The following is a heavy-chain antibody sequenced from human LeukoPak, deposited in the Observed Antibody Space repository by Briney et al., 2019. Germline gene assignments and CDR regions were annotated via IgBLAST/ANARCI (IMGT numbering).Heavy chain of an antibody. V-gene: IGHV1-2*02. CDR2: INPNSGGT. CDR3: ARVDYDFWSGYYRHYYMDV. CDR1: GYTFTGYY. J-gene: IGHJ6*03. D-gene: IGHD3-3*01. Sequence: GASVKVSCKASGYTFTGYYMHWVRQAPGQGLEWMGWINPNSGGTNYAQKFQGRVTMTRDTSISTAYMGLSRLRSDDTAVYYCARVDYDFWSGYYRHYYMDVWGKGTTVTVSS.